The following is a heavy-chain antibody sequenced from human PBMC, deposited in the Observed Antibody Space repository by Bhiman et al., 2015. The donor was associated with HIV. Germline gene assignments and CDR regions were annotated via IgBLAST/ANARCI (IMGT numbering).Heavy chain of an antibody. CDR1: GFTFSSYG. CDR3: VRDSSSWYGIF. CDR2: ISSSGDTI. V-gene: IGHV3-48*04. Sequence: EVQLVESGGGLVQPGGSLRLSCAASGFTFSSYGVHWVRQAPGKGLEWIAYISSSGDTIYYADSLMGRFTISRDNTKNSLYLQMSSLRAEDTAVYYCVRDSSSWYGIFWGQGALVTVSA. J-gene: IGHJ4*02. D-gene: IGHD6-13*01.